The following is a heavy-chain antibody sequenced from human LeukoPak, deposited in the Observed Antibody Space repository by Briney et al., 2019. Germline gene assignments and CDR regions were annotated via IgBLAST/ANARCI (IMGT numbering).Heavy chain of an antibody. CDR2: INSDGSST. J-gene: IGHJ4*02. CDR1: GFTFSSYW. V-gene: IGHV3-74*01. D-gene: IGHD3-22*01. CDR3: ARFPSYDSNVY. Sequence: PGGSLRLSCAASGFTFSSYWMHWVRQAPGKGLVWVSRINSDGSSTSYADSVKGRFTFSRDNSKNTLYLQMNSLTAEDTAVYFCARFPSYDSNVYWGQGTLVTVSS.